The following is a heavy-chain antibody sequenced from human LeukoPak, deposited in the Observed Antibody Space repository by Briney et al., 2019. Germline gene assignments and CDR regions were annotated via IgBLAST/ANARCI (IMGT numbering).Heavy chain of an antibody. CDR2: INPNSGGT. J-gene: IGHJ4*02. D-gene: IGHD3-10*01. CDR3: ARAGDYYDDAGTFYNVADN. Sequence: GASVKVSCKASGYIFSGYFIHWVRQAPGQGLEWMGWINPNSGGTNYAQKFQGRVTMTRDTSISTAYMGLSRLRSDDTAVYYCARAGDYYDDAGTFYNVADNWGQGTLVTVSS. CDR1: GYIFSGYF. V-gene: IGHV1-2*02.